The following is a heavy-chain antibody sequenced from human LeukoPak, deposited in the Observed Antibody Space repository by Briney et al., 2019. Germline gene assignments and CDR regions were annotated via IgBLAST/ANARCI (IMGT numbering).Heavy chain of an antibody. CDR2: IYYSGST. CDR3: ARGVVIAPQTFDY. Sequence: SETLSLTCTVSGESISGFYWTWIRQPPGKGLEWIGYIYYSGSTNYNPSLKSRVTISVDTSKNQFSLKLSSVTAADTAVYYCARGVVIAPQTFDYWGQGTLVIVSS. V-gene: IGHV4-59*01. J-gene: IGHJ4*02. D-gene: IGHD2-21*01. CDR1: GESISGFY.